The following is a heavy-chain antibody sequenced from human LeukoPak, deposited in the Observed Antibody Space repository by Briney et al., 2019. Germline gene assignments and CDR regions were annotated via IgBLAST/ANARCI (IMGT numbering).Heavy chain of an antibody. J-gene: IGHJ6*02. D-gene: IGHD2-2*01. Sequence: GGSLRLSCAASGFTFSSYAMHWVRQAPGKGLEWVSGVSGSGGRTYYADSVKGRFTISRDNSKNTMYLQMNSLRAEDTALYFCAKEVIRDCTDTSCFLSHYYYYGMDVWGQGTTVTVSS. V-gene: IGHV3-23*01. CDR1: GFTFSSYA. CDR2: VSGSGGRT. CDR3: AKEVIRDCTDTSCFLSHYYYYGMDV.